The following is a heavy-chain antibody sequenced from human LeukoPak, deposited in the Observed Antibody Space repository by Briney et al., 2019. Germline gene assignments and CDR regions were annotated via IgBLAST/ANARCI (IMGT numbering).Heavy chain of an antibody. Sequence: GSVKVSCKASGYTFTSYYMHWVRQAPGQGLEWMGIIKPSGGNTSYAQKFQGRVTMTRDTSTSTVYMELSSLRSEDTAVYYCARVSSDCSSTSCYVYDAFDIWGKGTMVTDSA. CDR2: IKPSGGNT. CDR3: ARVSSDCSSTSCYVYDAFDI. J-gene: IGHJ3*02. CDR1: GYTFTSYY. D-gene: IGHD2-2*01. V-gene: IGHV1-46*01.